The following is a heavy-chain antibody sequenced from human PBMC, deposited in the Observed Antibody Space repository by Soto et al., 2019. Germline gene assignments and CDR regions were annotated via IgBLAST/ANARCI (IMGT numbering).Heavy chain of an antibody. CDR2: INPNSGGT. V-gene: IGHV1-2*02. CDR3: ARDYGDYDNWFDP. D-gene: IGHD4-17*01. Sequence: ASVKISCKASGYTFTGYFMHWVRQAPGQGLEWMGWINPNSGGTSYAQKFQGRVTMTRDTSISTAYMELTRLRSDDTAVYYCARDYGDYDNWFDPWGQGTLVTVSS. J-gene: IGHJ5*02. CDR1: GYTFTGYF.